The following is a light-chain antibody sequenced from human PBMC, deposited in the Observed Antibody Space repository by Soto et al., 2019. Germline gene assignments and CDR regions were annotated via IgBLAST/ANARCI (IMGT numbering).Light chain of an antibody. CDR2: YDD. Sequence: QLVLTQPPSVSGAPRQRVTISCSGSSSNIGNNDVNWYQQLPGKAPKLLIYYDDLLPSGVSDRFSGSKSGTSASLAIRGLQSEDEADYYCAAWDDSLNGQVFGGGTKLTVL. CDR3: AAWDDSLNGQV. J-gene: IGLJ2*01. CDR1: SSNIGNND. V-gene: IGLV1-36*01.